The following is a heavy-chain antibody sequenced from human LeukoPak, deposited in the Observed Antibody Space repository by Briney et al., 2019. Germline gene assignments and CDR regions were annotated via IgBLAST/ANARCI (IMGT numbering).Heavy chain of an antibody. CDR1: GGSISSYY. J-gene: IGHJ4*02. Sequence: SETLSLTCTVSGGSISSYYWSWIRQPPGKGPEWIGYIYYSGSTNYNPSLKSRVTISVDTSKNQFSLKLSSVTAADTAVYYCARGLGAVAGTEYYFDYWGQGTLVTVSS. CDR2: IYYSGST. V-gene: IGHV4-59*01. D-gene: IGHD6-19*01. CDR3: ARGLGAVAGTEYYFDY.